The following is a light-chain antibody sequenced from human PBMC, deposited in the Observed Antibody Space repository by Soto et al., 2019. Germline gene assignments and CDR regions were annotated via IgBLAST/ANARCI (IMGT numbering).Light chain of an antibody. CDR3: SSYTSISPVV. Sequence: QSALTQPASVSGSPGQSITISCTGTSSDVGGYNYVSWYQQHPGKAPKVMIYDVSNRPAGVSNRFSGSKSGNTASLTISGLQAEDEADYYCSSYTSISPVVFGGGTKLTVI. V-gene: IGLV2-14*03. J-gene: IGLJ2*01. CDR1: SSDVGGYNY. CDR2: DVS.